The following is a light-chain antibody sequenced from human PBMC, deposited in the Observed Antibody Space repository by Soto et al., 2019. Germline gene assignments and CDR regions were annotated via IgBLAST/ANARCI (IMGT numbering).Light chain of an antibody. CDR2: DAS. V-gene: IGKV1-33*01. CDR3: QQYDNLPIT. Sequence: DIQMTQSPSTLSSSVGSRFPLTCLAHQSISSWLAWYQQKPGKAPKLLIYDASNLETGVPSRFSGSGSGTDFTFTISSLQPEDIATYYCQQYDNLPITFGTGTRVEIK. J-gene: IGKJ5*01. CDR1: QSISSW.